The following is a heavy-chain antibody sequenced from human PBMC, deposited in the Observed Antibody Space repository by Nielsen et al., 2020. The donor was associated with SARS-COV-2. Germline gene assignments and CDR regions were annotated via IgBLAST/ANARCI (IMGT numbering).Heavy chain of an antibody. Sequence: GGSLRLSYAASGFTFNIYAMAWVRRAPGRGLQWVTGVSASGGSTYYTDSVKGRFSISRDNSKNTLFLQMHSLRVEDTALYYCAKDGVVRGDALDLWGQGTMVTVSS. D-gene: IGHD3-10*01. J-gene: IGHJ3*01. CDR3: AKDGVVRGDALDL. CDR1: GFTFNIYA. V-gene: IGHV3-23*01. CDR2: VSASGGST.